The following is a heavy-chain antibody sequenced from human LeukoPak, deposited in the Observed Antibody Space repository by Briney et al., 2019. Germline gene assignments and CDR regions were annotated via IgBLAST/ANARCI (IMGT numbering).Heavy chain of an antibody. J-gene: IGHJ3*02. CDR3: ARDLGTAMVPDAFDI. D-gene: IGHD5-18*01. CDR2: IKQDGSEK. CDR1: GFTFSSYW. Sequence: GSLRLSCAASGFTFSSYWMSWVRQAPGKGLEWVANIKQDGSEKYYVDSVKGRFTISRDNAKNSLYLQMNSLRAEDTAVYYCARDLGTAMVPDAFDIWGQGTMVTVSS. V-gene: IGHV3-7*01.